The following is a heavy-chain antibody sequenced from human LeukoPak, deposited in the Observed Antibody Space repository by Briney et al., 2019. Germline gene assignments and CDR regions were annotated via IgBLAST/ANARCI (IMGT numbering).Heavy chain of an antibody. Sequence: NPSETLSLTCAVYGGSFSGYYWSWIRQPPGKGLEWIGEINHSGSTNYNPSLKSRVTISVDTSKNQFSLKLSSVTAADTAVYYCARALPYSSSTNGWFDPWGQGTLVTVSS. V-gene: IGHV4-34*01. J-gene: IGHJ5*02. CDR3: ARALPYSSSTNGWFDP. CDR1: GGSFSGYY. D-gene: IGHD6-6*01. CDR2: INHSGST.